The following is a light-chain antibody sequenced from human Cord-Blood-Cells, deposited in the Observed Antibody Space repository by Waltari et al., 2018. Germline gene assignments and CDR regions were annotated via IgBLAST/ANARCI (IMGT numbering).Light chain of an antibody. CDR3: SSYAGSNNYVV. J-gene: IGLJ2*01. Sequence: QSALTPPPSASGSPGQAVPISCTGTSSDVGGYIYLSWYQQHPGKAPKLRIYEVSKRPSGVPDRFSGSKSSNTAALTVSGLQAEDEADYYCSSYAGSNNYVVFGGGTKLTVL. CDR1: SSDVGGYIY. CDR2: EVS. V-gene: IGLV2-8*01.